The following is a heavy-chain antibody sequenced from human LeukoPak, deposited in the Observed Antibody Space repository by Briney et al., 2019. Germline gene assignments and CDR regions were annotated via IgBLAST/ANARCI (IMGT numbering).Heavy chain of an antibody. Sequence: PGGSLRLSCAASGFTFSTYWMHWVRQTPGKGLVWVSRINTDGSTTVYADSVRGRFTISRDNAKNTLYLQMNSLRVEDTAVYYCARDDLKWVGATKGVNFDYWGQGTLVTVSS. CDR3: ARDDLKWVGATKGVNFDY. D-gene: IGHD1-26*01. CDR2: INTDGSTT. CDR1: GFTFSTYW. V-gene: IGHV3-74*01. J-gene: IGHJ4*02.